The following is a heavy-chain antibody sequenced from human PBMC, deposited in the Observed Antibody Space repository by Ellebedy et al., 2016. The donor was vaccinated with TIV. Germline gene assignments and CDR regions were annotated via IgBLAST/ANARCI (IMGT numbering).Heavy chain of an antibody. V-gene: IGHV4-34*01. CDR1: GFSFSPQW. D-gene: IGHD3-22*01. CDR3: ARKYYYDSSAFYY. CDR2: INHSGST. Sequence: ESLKISCAASGFSFSPQWMSWVRQAPGKGLEWIGDINHSGSTNYNPSFKSRVSISVNTSKNQFSLKLSSVTAADTAVYYCARKYYYDSSAFYYWGQGTLVTVSS. J-gene: IGHJ4*02.